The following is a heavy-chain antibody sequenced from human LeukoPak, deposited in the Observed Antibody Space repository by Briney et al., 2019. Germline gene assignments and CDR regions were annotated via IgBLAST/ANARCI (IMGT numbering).Heavy chain of an antibody. CDR2: MNPNSGNT. V-gene: IGHV1-8*03. CDR1: GYTFTSYD. J-gene: IGHJ6*03. CDR3: ARVAAEVVGVPGAIGFGWLRRDYYYMDV. D-gene: IGHD2-2*02. Sequence: ASVKVSCKASGYTFTSYDINWVRQATGQGLEWMGWMNPNSGNTGYAQKFQGRVTITRNTSISTAYMELSSLRSEDAAVYYCARVAAEVVGVPGAIGFGWLRRDYYYMDVWGKGTTVTVSS.